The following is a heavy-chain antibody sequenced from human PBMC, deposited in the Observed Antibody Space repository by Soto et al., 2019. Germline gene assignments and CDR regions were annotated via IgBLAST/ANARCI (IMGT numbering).Heavy chain of an antibody. J-gene: IGHJ4*02. D-gene: IGHD6-6*01. CDR3: ARDIAARRFDY. CDR2: IWYDGSEE. CDR1: GFTFRNHG. Sequence: QVQLVESGGGVVQPGRSLRLSCAASGFTFRNHGRHWVRQAPGKGLEWVAVIWYDGSEEYYADSVKGRFTISRDNSKNMLFLQMNSLRDEDTAIYYCARDIAARRFDYWGLGTLVIVSS. V-gene: IGHV3-33*01.